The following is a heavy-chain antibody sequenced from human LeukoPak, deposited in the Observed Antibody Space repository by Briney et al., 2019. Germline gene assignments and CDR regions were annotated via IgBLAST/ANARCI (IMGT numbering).Heavy chain of an antibody. CDR1: GGSFSSYY. CDR2: INHSGST. D-gene: IGHD2-15*01. Sequence: SETLSLPFAVYGGSFSSYYWSWIRQPPGKGLEWIGEINHSGSTNYNPSLKSRVTISVDTSKNQFSLKLSSVTAADTAVYYCARTGHCSGGSCYSSDYWGQGTLVTVSS. CDR3: ARTGHCSGGSCYSSDY. V-gene: IGHV4-34*01. J-gene: IGHJ4*02.